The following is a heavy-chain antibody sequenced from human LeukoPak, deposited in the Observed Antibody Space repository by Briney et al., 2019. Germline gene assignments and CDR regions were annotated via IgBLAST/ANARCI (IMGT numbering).Heavy chain of an antibody. CDR1: GFSFRSYS. Sequence: GGSLRLFCAASGFSFRSYSLNWVRQSPGKGLEWISYIGGGGDAIYYADSVRGHFTISRDNAKNSVYLQMNSLRVEDTAVYYCVRGGQGRGDYFDYWGQGTLVTVSS. D-gene: IGHD3-10*01. J-gene: IGHJ4*02. V-gene: IGHV3-48*04. CDR2: IGGGGDAI. CDR3: VRGGQGRGDYFDY.